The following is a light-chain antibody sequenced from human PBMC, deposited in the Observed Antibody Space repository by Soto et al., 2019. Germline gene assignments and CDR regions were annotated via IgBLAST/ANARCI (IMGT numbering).Light chain of an antibody. CDR2: NTN. CDR3: LLYLGGGIWV. J-gene: IGLJ3*02. CDR1: SVPVFTSSY. Sequence: QAVVTQEPSFSVSPGGTVTLTCGLSSVPVFTSSYPNWYQQTPGQAPRTLIFNTNTRSSGVPDRFSGSILGDKAALTITGAQGDDDSYYYCLLYLGGGIWVFGGGTKLTVL. V-gene: IGLV8-61*01.